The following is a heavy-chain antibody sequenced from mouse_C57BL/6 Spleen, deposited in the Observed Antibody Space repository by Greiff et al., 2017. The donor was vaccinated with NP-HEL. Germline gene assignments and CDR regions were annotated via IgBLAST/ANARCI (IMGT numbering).Heavy chain of an antibody. CDR3: ARSLITTVVGYFDV. CDR2: IYPGDGDT. V-gene: IGHV1-82*01. Sequence: QVQLQQSGPELVKPGASVKISCKASGYAFSSSWMNWVQQRPGTGLEWIGRIYPGDGDTNYNGKFKGKATLTADKSSSTAYMQLSSLTSEDSAVYFCARSLITTVVGYFDVWGTGTTVTVSS. J-gene: IGHJ1*03. D-gene: IGHD1-1*01. CDR1: GYAFSSSW.